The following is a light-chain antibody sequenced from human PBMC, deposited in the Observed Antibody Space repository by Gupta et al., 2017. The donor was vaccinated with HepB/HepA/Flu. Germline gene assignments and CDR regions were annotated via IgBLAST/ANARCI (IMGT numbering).Light chain of an antibody. CDR1: SSDIGYYDY. J-gene: IGLJ2*01. Sequence: QSALTQAASVSGSPGQSITISCTGTSSDIGYYDYVSWYQQHPGKSPKGWIYDVRNRPAGISDRFSGSKSGNTASLTISGLRAEDEADYFCSSYTKMRMRVFGGGTKVTVL. CDR3: SSYTKMRMRV. CDR2: DVR. V-gene: IGLV2-14*03.